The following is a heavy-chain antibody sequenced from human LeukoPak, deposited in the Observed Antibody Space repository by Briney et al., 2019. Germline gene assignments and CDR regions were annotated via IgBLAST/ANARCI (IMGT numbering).Heavy chain of an antibody. J-gene: IGHJ5*02. Sequence: SETLSLTCTVSGGSISSSSFYWGWIRQPPGKGLEWIGCIYYSGSPYYNPSLKSRVTISVDTSKNQFSLKLSSVTAADTAVYYCAIVIAAAGNWFDPWGQGTLVTVSS. CDR2: IYYSGSP. V-gene: IGHV4-39*07. CDR3: AIVIAAAGNWFDP. CDR1: GGSISSSSFY. D-gene: IGHD6-13*01.